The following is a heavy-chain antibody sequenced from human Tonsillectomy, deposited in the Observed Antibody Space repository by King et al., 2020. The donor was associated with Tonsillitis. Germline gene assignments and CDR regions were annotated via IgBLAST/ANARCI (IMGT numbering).Heavy chain of an antibody. D-gene: IGHD3-10*01. Sequence: VQLQESGPGLVKPSETLSLTCTVSGGSMSTYYCNWIRQPPGKGLEWIGNIYDSGTTDYNPSLKSRVTMSVDTSKNQFSLKLNSVTAADTAVYYCAREYYGSAFDIWAKGQWSPSLQ. CDR3: AREYYGSAFDI. CDR1: GGSMSTYY. V-gene: IGHV4-59*01. J-gene: IGHJ3*02. CDR2: IYDSGTT.